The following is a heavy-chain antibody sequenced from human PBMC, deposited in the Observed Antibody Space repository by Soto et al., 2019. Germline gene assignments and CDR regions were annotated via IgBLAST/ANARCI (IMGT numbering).Heavy chain of an antibody. CDR3: ARRIAVANSFDY. CDR2: ISGSGGST. J-gene: IGHJ4*02. D-gene: IGHD6-19*01. CDR1: GFTFSSYP. V-gene: IGHV3-23*01. Sequence: EVQLLESGGGLVQPGGSLRLSCAASGFTFSSYPMSWVRQAPGKGLEWVSLISGSGGSTFYADSVKGRFTISRDNSKNTLYLQMNSLRAEETAVYCCARRIAVANSFDYWGQGTLVAVSS.